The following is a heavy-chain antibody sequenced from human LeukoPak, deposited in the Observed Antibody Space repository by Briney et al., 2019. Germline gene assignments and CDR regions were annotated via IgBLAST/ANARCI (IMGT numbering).Heavy chain of an antibody. CDR2: IIPIFGTA. D-gene: IGHD4-17*01. Sequence: GASVKVSCKASGGTFSSYAISWVRQAPGQGLEWMGGIIPIFGTANYAQKFQGRVTITADESTSTAYMELSSLRSEDTAVYYCAKERYGDLDAFDIWGRGTMVTVSS. CDR3: AKERYGDLDAFDI. V-gene: IGHV1-69*13. J-gene: IGHJ3*02. CDR1: GGTFSSYA.